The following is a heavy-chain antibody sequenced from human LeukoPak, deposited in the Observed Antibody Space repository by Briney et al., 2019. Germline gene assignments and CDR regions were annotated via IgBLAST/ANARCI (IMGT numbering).Heavy chain of an antibody. CDR1: GFSFSTYW. Sequence: GGSLRLSCAASGFSFSTYWMTWVRQAPGKGLEWVANMKGDGSEKHYVDSVQGRFTISRDNAKNSLYLQMNSLRAEDTAIYYCARETSWYFDYWGRGTLVTVSS. CDR2: MKGDGSEK. CDR3: ARETSWYFDY. J-gene: IGHJ4*02. V-gene: IGHV3-7*01.